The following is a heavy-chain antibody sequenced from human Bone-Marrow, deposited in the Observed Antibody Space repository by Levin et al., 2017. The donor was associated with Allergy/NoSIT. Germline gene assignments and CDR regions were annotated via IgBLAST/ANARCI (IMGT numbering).Heavy chain of an antibody. D-gene: IGHD3-3*01. CDR3: ARDVRKGGVIITPYFDY. Sequence: SETLSLTCTVSGGSISSSSYYWGWIRQPPGKGLEWIGSISYSGSTYYNASLKSRVTISVDTSKNQISLKLSSVTAADTAVYYCARDVRKGGVIITPYFDYWGQGTLVTVSS. CDR1: GGSISSSSYY. CDR2: ISYSGST. V-gene: IGHV4-39*07. J-gene: IGHJ4*02.